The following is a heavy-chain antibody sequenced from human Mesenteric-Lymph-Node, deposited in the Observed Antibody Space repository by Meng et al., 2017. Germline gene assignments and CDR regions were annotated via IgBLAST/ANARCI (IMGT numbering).Heavy chain of an antibody. CDR2: VYAGGST. Sequence: QLHLQESGPGLMKPSETLSLTCSVSGGSIGSYDWSWIRQPAGKGLEWIGHVYAGGSTNYNPSLKNRVTMSVDTSKSQFSLHLISVTAADTAVYYCARTYSRDWGDFDLWGHGTLVTVSS. J-gene: IGHJ2*01. CDR1: GGSIGSYD. V-gene: IGHV4-4*07. D-gene: IGHD3-22*01. CDR3: ARTYSRDWGDFDL.